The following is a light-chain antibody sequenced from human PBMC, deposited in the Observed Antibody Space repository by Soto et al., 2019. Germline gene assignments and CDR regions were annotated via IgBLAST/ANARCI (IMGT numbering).Light chain of an antibody. CDR2: TAS. Sequence: DIQVTQSPSSLSASVGDRVTITCRASQGISNHLAWYQQKPGKVPKLLIYTASNLQSGVPSRFSGSGSGTGFTLTISSLQPEDVATYYCQKYNSAPLTFGGGTKVDIK. V-gene: IGKV1-27*01. CDR1: QGISNH. CDR3: QKYNSAPLT. J-gene: IGKJ4*01.